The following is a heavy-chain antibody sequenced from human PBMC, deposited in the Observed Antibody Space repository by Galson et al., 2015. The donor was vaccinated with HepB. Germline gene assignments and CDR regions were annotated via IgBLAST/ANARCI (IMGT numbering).Heavy chain of an antibody. CDR1: GYTFTSYG. V-gene: IGHV1-18*01. J-gene: IGHJ4*02. CDR2: ISTYNGDT. D-gene: IGHD1-26*01. CDR3: ARDEFTYYSDSGSPGDC. Sequence: SVKVSCKASGYTFTSYGITWVRQAPGQGLEWMGWISTYNGDTNYSQKLQGRVTMTRDTSTSRVYMELRSLRSDDTAVYYCARDEFTYYSDSGSPGDCWGQGTLVTVSS.